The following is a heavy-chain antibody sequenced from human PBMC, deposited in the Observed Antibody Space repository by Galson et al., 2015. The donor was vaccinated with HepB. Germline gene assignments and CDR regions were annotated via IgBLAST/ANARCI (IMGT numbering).Heavy chain of an antibody. Sequence: SLRLSCAASGFTFSSYAMHWVRPAPGKGLEWVAVISYDGSNKYYADSVKGRFTVSRDNSKNTLYLQMNSLRAEDTAVYYCASYYYGSGSYYFRTSYYYGMDVWGQGTTVTVSS. CDR2: ISYDGSNK. CDR1: GFTFSSYA. V-gene: IGHV3-30*04. D-gene: IGHD3-10*01. J-gene: IGHJ6*02. CDR3: ASYYYGSGSYYFRTSYYYGMDV.